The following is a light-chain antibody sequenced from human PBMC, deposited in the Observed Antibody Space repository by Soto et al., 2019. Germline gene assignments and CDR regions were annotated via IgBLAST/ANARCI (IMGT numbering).Light chain of an antibody. J-gene: IGKJ4*01. V-gene: IGKV1-33*01. Sequence: DIQMTQSPSSLSASVGDRVTITCQASQDISNYLNWYQQKPGKAPKLLNYDASNLETGVPSRFSGSGSWTDFTFTISSLQPEDIATYDCQQYDNLPLTFGGGTKVEIK. CDR2: DAS. CDR1: QDISNY. CDR3: QQYDNLPLT.